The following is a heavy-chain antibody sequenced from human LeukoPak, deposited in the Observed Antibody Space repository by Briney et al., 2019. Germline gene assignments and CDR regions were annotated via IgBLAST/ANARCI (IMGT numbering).Heavy chain of an antibody. J-gene: IGHJ4*02. CDR2: ISSSSSYI. V-gene: IGHV3-21*01. CDR1: GFTFSSYS. CDR3: ARDYCGGDCYSFDS. Sequence: GGSLRLSCAASGFTFSSYSMNWVRQAPGKGLEWVSSISSSSSYIYYADSVKGRFTISRDISKNTLYLQMNSLRAEDTAVYYCARDYCGGDCYSFDSWGQGTLVTVSS. D-gene: IGHD2-21*02.